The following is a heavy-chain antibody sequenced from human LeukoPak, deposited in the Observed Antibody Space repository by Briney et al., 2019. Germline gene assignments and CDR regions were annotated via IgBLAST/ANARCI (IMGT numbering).Heavy chain of an antibody. CDR2: INHSGST. CDR3: ARHRATMVRGVITN. V-gene: IGHV4-34*01. CDR1: GGSFSGYY. Sequence: SETLSLTCAVYGGSFSGYYWSWIRQPPGKGLEWIGEINHSGSTNYNPSLKSRVTISVDTSKNQFSLKLSSVTAADTAVYYCARHRATMVRGVITNWGQGTLVTVSS. D-gene: IGHD3-10*01. J-gene: IGHJ4*02.